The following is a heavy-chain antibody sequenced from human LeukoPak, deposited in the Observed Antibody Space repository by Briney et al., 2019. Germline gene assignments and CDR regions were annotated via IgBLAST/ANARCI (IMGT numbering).Heavy chain of an antibody. CDR1: GFTFSSYS. Sequence: GGSLRLSCAASGFTFSSYSMNWVRQAPGKGLEWVSSISSSSSYIYYADSVKGRFTISRDNAKNSLYLQMNSLRAEDTAVYYCARGSMVRGVITDYYYGMDVWGQGTTVTVSS. CDR2: ISSSSSYI. D-gene: IGHD3-10*01. J-gene: IGHJ6*02. V-gene: IGHV3-21*01. CDR3: ARGSMVRGVITDYYYGMDV.